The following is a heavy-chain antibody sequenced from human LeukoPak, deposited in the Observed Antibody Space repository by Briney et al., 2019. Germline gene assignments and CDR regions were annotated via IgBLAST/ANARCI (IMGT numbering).Heavy chain of an antibody. CDR1: GFTFSNFA. J-gene: IGHJ3*01. V-gene: IGHV3-30*04. D-gene: IGHD1-26*01. CDR2: VSYDGSYK. Sequence: GGSLRLSCAATGFTFSNFAMHWVRQAPGKGLEWVAVVSYDGSYKYYADSVKGRFTISRDNSKNTLYLQMNSLRAEDTAVYYCARDRSSGTFDSFGVWGPGTLVTVSS. CDR3: ARDRSSGTFDSFGV.